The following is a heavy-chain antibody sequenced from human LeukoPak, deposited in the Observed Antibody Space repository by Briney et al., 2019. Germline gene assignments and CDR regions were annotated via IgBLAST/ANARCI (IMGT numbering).Heavy chain of an antibody. J-gene: IGHJ4*02. CDR2: ISYDGSNK. CDR1: GFTFSSYG. V-gene: IGHV3-30*18. Sequence: GGSLRLSCAASGFTFSSYGMHWVRQAPGKGLEWVAVISYDGSNKYYADSVKGRFTISRDNSKNTLYLQMNSLRAEDTAVYYCANFPGDYIDYWGQGTLVTVSS. CDR3: ANFPGDYIDY.